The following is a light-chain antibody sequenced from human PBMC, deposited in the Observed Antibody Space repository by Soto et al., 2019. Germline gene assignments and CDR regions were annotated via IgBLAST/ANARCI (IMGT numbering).Light chain of an antibody. CDR1: SSDVGGYNY. V-gene: IGLV2-11*01. Sequence: QSVLTQPRSVSGSPGQSVTISCTGTSSDVGGYNYVSWYQQHPGKAPKLMIYDVSKRPSGVPDRFSGSKSGNTDSLTISGHQAEDEADYYCCSYAGSYTWVFGGGTKVTVL. CDR2: DVS. J-gene: IGLJ3*02. CDR3: CSYAGSYTWV.